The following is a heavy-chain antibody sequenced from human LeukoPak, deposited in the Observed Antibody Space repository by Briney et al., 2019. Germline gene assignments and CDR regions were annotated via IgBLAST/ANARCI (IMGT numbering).Heavy chain of an antibody. CDR1: GYTFTSYN. V-gene: IGHV1-8*01. Sequence: ASVKVSCKASGYTFTSYNINWVRQATGQGLEWLGWMSPNSGDTGYAQKFQGRVTMTSDSSISTAYMELSSLRSEDTAIYYCVRTPPNWGFDYWGQGTLVTVSS. D-gene: IGHD7-27*01. CDR2: MSPNSGDT. J-gene: IGHJ4*02. CDR3: VRTPPNWGFDY.